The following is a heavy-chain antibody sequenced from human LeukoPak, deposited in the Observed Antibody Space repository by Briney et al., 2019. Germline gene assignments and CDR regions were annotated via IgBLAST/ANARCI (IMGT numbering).Heavy chain of an antibody. CDR2: ISSSGSTI. D-gene: IGHD3-10*01. Sequence: GGSLRLSCAASGFTFSSYAMGWVRQAPGKGLEWVSAISSSGSTIYYADSVKGRFTISRDNAKNSLYLQMNSLRAEDTAVYYCARQVRYYAPLDYWGQGTLVTVSS. V-gene: IGHV3-21*04. CDR3: ARQVRYYAPLDY. J-gene: IGHJ4*02. CDR1: GFTFSSYA.